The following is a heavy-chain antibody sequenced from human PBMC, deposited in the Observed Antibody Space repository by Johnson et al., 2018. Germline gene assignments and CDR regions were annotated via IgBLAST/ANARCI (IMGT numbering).Heavy chain of an antibody. D-gene: IGHD4-17*01. J-gene: IGHJ6*02. V-gene: IGHV3-9*01. CDR3: AKGPWVTTSYYYYGMDG. CDR2: ISWNSGSI. CDR1: GFTFDDYA. Sequence: EVQLVESGGGLVQPGRSLRLYCAASGFTFDDYAMHWVRQASGKGLEWVSGISWNSGSIGYADSVKGRFPISRDNAKNSLYLQMNSLRAEDTALYYCAKGPWVTTSYYYYGMDGWGQGTTVTVYS.